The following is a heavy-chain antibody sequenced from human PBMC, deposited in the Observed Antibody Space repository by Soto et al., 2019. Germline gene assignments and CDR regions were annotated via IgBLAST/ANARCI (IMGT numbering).Heavy chain of an antibody. V-gene: IGHV3-74*01. CDR1: GFTFSSYW. CDR3: ARDRDGYIRLDR. Sequence: EVQLVESGGGLVQPGGSLRLSCAASGFTFSSYWMHWVRQAPGKGLVWVSRINSDGSSTSYADSVKGRFTISRDNAKNTLYLQMNSMRAEDTAVYYCARDRDGYIRLDRWGQGTLVTVSS. D-gene: IGHD5-12*01. CDR2: INSDGSST. J-gene: IGHJ5*02.